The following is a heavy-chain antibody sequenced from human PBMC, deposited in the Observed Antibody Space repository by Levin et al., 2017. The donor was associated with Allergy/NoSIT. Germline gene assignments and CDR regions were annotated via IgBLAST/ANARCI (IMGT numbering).Heavy chain of an antibody. Sequence: GGSLRLSCAASGFTFDDYAMHWVRQAPGKGLEWVSGISWNSGSIGYADSVKGRFTISRDNAKNSLYLQMNSLRAEDTALYYCAKGSRAYSGHHNRYGMDVWGQGTTVTVSS. CDR2: ISWNSGSI. V-gene: IGHV3-9*01. CDR1: GFTFDDYA. CDR3: AKGSRAYSGHHNRYGMDV. J-gene: IGHJ6*02. D-gene: IGHD6-13*01.